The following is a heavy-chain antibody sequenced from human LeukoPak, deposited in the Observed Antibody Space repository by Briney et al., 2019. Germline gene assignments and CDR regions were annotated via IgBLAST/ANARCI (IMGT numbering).Heavy chain of an antibody. V-gene: IGHV5-51*01. CDR3: ARHSYGFDY. Sequence: GESLKISCKGSGFTNSWIGWVRQMPGKGLEWMGIIYSGDSDTRYSPSFQGQVTISADKSIRTAYLQWSSLKASDTAMYYCARHSYGFDYWGQGTLVTVSS. D-gene: IGHD3-10*01. J-gene: IGHJ4*02. CDR1: GFTNSW. CDR2: IYSGDSDT.